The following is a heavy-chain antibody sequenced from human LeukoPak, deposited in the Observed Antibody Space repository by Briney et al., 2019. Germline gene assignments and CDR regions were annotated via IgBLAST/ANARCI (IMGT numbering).Heavy chain of an antibody. V-gene: IGHV3-33*08. D-gene: IGHD5-18*01. CDR3: ARVGYSYGSYYFDY. CDR1: GFTFSSYA. Sequence: PGGSLRLSCAASGFTFSSYAMSWVRQAPGKGLEWVAVIWYDGSNKYYADSVKGRFTISRDNSKNTLYLQMNSLRAEDTAVYYCARVGYSYGSYYFDYWGQGTLVTVSS. CDR2: IWYDGSNK. J-gene: IGHJ4*02.